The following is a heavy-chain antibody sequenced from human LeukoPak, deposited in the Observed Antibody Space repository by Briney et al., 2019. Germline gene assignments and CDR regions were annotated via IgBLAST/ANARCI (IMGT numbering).Heavy chain of an antibody. CDR2: ITHSGST. Sequence: SETLSLTCGVYGGSFSGYCWSWIRQPPGKGLEWIGEITHSGSTSYNPSLKSRVTISLNTSENQFSLKLDSVTAADTAVYYCARRNSYISSFDYWGQGTLVTVSS. CDR3: ARRNSYISSFDY. V-gene: IGHV4-34*01. D-gene: IGHD3-16*01. J-gene: IGHJ4*02. CDR1: GGSFSGYC.